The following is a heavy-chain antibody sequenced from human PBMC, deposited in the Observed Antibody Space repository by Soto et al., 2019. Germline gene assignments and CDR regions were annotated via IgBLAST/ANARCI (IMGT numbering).Heavy chain of an antibody. CDR1: GGSVNSGNYY. V-gene: IGHV4-61*01. D-gene: IGHD1-1*01. CDR2: MSHSGGT. Sequence: ETLSLTCAVFGGSVNSGNYYWSWIRQPPGKGLEWIGEMSHSGGTHFNLSLKSRVTISVDTSKNQFSLKMSSVTAADTALYYCARVERGTATTVVDAFDIWGPGTMVTVSS. CDR3: ARVERGTATTVVDAFDI. J-gene: IGHJ3*02.